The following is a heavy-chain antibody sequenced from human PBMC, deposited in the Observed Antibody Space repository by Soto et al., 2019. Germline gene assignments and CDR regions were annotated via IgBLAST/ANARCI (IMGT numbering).Heavy chain of an antibody. V-gene: IGHV3-30*18. D-gene: IGHD5-18*01. J-gene: IGHJ4*02. Sequence: GGSLRLSCAASGFTFSSYGMHWVRQAPGKGLEWVAVIPYDGSNKYYADSVKGRFTISRDNSKNTLYLQMNSLRAEDTAVYYCAKDGEWIQLTYYFDYWGQGTLVTVSS. CDR1: GFTFSSYG. CDR2: IPYDGSNK. CDR3: AKDGEWIQLTYYFDY.